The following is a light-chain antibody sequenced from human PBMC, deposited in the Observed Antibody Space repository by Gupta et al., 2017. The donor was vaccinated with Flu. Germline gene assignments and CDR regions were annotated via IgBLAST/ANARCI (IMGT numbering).Light chain of an antibody. Sequence: ESVLTQSPGTLSLSPGERATLSCRASQSVSSGYLAWYQQKPGQAPRLLMYGISTRATGIPDRFTGRGPGTDFTLTISRLEPEDIAVYYCQQYGSSSWTSGQATKVQIK. CDR3: QQYGSSSWT. J-gene: IGKJ1*01. CDR1: QSVSSGY. CDR2: GIS. V-gene: IGKV3-20*01.